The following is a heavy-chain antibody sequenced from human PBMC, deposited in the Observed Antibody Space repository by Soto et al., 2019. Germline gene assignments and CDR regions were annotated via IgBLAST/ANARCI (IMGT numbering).Heavy chain of an antibody. J-gene: IGHJ6*03. CDR3: ARGVYSSPSFYYHYMDV. V-gene: IGHV4-31*03. CDR2: IYYSGST. CDR1: GGSISSGGYY. D-gene: IGHD6-13*01. Sequence: SETLSLTCTVSGGSISSGGYYWSWIRQHPGKGLEWIGYIYYSGSTYYNPSLKSRVTISVDTSKNQFSLKLSSVTAADTAVYYCARGVYSSPSFYYHYMDVWGKGTTVTVSS.